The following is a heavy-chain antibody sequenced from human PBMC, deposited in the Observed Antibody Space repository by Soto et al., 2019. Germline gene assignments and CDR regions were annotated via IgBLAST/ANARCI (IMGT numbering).Heavy chain of an antibody. Sequence: SETLSLTCSVSGSSVRSYAWSWIRQPPGKGLEWIGYISYSGSTKYSPSLKSRVTISEDASANQFSLRLSSVTAADTAVYYCARTRQSCTTSRCHDVYFDFWGRGTLVTVSS. D-gene: IGHD2-8*01. J-gene: IGHJ4*02. CDR1: GSSVRSYA. V-gene: IGHV4-59*02. CDR2: ISYSGST. CDR3: ARTRQSCTTSRCHDVYFDF.